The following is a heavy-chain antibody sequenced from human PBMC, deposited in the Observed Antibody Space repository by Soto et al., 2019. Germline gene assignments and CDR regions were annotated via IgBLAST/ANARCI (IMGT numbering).Heavy chain of an antibody. V-gene: IGHV3-15*01. D-gene: IGHD4-17*01. J-gene: IGHJ3*02. CDR1: GFTFSSAS. CDR3: TTGSPTTVLDAFDI. Sequence: GGSLRLSCAASGFTFSSASMHWVRQAPGKGLEWVGRIKSKTDGGTTDYAAPVKGRFTISRDDSKNTLYLQMNSLKTEDTAVYYCTTGSPTTVLDAFDIWGQGTMVTVSS. CDR2: IKSKTDGGTT.